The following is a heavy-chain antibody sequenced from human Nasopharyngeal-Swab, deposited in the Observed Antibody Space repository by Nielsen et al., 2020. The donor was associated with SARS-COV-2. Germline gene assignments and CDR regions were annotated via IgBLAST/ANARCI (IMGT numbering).Heavy chain of an antibody. Sequence: GESLKISCAASGFTFSSYWMSWVRQAPGKGPEWVANIKEDGSEKYYVDSVKGRFTISRDNAKSSLYLQMNSLRAEDTAVYYCARANIVVDYVWGSYRYTHFDYWGQGTLVTVSS. CDR3: ARANIVVDYVWGSYRYTHFDY. D-gene: IGHD3-16*02. V-gene: IGHV3-7*01. CDR2: IKEDGSEK. J-gene: IGHJ4*02. CDR1: GFTFSSYW.